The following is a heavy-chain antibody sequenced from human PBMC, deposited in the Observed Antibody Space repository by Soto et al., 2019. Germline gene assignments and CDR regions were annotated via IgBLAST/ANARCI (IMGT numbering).Heavy chain of an antibody. CDR1: GFTFSNYG. V-gene: IGHV3-30*03. J-gene: IGHJ4*02. D-gene: IGHD2-8*01. CDR2: ITKNGRNK. Sequence: QVQLVESGGGVVQPGGSLRLSCAASGFTFSNYGMHWVRQAPGKGLEWVADITKNGRNKDYADSVKGRLAISRDNSKNTLELQMNSLRVEDTAMYYCGRCNGDDCHSQFDYWGQGTLVTVSS. CDR3: GRCNGDDCHSQFDY.